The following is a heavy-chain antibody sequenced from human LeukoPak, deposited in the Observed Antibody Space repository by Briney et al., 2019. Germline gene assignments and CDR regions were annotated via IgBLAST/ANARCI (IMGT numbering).Heavy chain of an antibody. J-gene: IGHJ4*02. CDR3: AKDGVFVGMATIIVGDPADLTYDY. D-gene: IGHD5-24*01. V-gene: IGHV3-66*01. Sequence: GGSLRLSCAASGFTVSSNYMSWVRQAPGKGLEWVSVIYSGGSTYYADSVKARFTISRDNSKNTLYLQMNSLRAEDTAVYYCAKDGVFVGMATIIVGDPADLTYDYWGQGTLVTVSS. CDR1: GFTVSSNY. CDR2: IYSGGST.